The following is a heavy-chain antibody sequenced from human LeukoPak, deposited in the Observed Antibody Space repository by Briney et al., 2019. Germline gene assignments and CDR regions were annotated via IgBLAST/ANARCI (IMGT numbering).Heavy chain of an antibody. Sequence: SETLSLTCTVSGGSISSSSYYWGWIRQPPGKGLEWIRSIYYSGSTYYNPSLESRVTKSVEPAKNKFSRTLSSVTATETAVYYCARLIPTRYYGSGSYNPWGSNYYYYMDVWGKGTTVTISS. CDR2: IYYSGST. J-gene: IGHJ6*03. CDR3: ARLIPTRYYGSGSYNPWGSNYYYYMDV. V-gene: IGHV4-39*07. D-gene: IGHD3-10*01. CDR1: GGSISSSSYY.